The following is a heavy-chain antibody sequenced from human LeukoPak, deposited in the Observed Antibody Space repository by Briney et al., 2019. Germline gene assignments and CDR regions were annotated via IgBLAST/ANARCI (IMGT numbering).Heavy chain of an antibody. CDR1: GYTFTGYY. CDR3: ARGNIVVVVAATPVYWFDP. Sequence: ASVKVSCKASGYTFTGYYMHWVRQAPGQGLEWMGGIIPIFGTANYAQKFQGRVTITADESTSTAYMELSSLRSEDTAVYCCARGNIVVVVAATPVYWFDPWGQGTLVTVSS. V-gene: IGHV1-69*13. D-gene: IGHD2-15*01. J-gene: IGHJ5*02. CDR2: IIPIFGTA.